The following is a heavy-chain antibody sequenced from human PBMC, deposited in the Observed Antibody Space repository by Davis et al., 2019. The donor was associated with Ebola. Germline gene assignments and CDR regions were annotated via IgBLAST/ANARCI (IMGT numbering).Heavy chain of an antibody. V-gene: IGHV6-1*01. CDR3: VRGWGRTGIGV. D-gene: IGHD1-26*01. CDR1: GDSVSGHSGA. J-gene: IGHJ6*02. Sequence: SCAIPGDSVSGHSGAWNWIRQSLSRGLEWLGRTYYSSKWFNDYAVSVKSRIPINPYTSRNQFSLQLSSVTPEDTAVYYCVRGWGRTGIGVWGQGTTVIVSS. CDR2: TYYSSKWFN.